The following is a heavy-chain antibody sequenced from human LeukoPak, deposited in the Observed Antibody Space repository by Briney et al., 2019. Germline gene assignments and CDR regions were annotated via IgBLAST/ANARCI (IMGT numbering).Heavy chain of an antibody. J-gene: IGHJ4*02. CDR1: GFTFSSYA. CDR3: AKAPPLLWFGEFPERYFDY. D-gene: IGHD3-10*01. V-gene: IGHV3-23*01. CDR2: ISGSGGST. Sequence: PGGSLRLSCAASGFTFSSYAMSWVRQAPGKGLEWVSAISGSGGSTYYADSVKGRFTISRDNSKNTLYLQMNSLRAEDTAVYYCAKAPPLLWFGEFPERYFDYWGQGTLVTVSS.